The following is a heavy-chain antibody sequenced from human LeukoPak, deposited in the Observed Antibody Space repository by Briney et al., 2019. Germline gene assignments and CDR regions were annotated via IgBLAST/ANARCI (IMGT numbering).Heavy chain of an antibody. CDR1: GGSISSGSYY. D-gene: IGHD6-13*01. Sequence: SETLSLTCTVSGGSISSGSYYWSWIRQPAGKGLEWIGRIYTSGSTNYNPSLKSRVTMSVDTSKNQFSLKLSSVTAADTAVYYCAISPRTRSAAALRFDYWGQGTLVTVSS. CDR3: AISPRTRSAAALRFDY. V-gene: IGHV4-61*02. CDR2: IYTSGST. J-gene: IGHJ4*02.